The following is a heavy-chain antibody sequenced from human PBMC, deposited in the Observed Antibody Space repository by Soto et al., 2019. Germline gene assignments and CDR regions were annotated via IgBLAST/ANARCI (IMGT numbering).Heavy chain of an antibody. Sequence: SVKVSCKASGGTFSSYAISWVRQAPGQGLEWMGGIIPIFGTANYAQKFQGRVTITADESTSTAYMELSSLRSEDTAVYYCARDRGYTGSYYFDYWGQRALLTVSS. CDR1: GGTFSSYA. V-gene: IGHV1-69*13. CDR2: IIPIFGTA. D-gene: IGHD1-26*01. CDR3: ARDRGYTGSYYFDY. J-gene: IGHJ4*02.